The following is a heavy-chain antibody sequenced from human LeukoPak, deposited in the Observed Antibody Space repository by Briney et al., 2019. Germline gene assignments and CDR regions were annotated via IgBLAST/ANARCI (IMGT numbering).Heavy chain of an antibody. Sequence: PSETLSLTCTVSGGSISSYYWSWTRQPPGKGLEWIGYIYYSGSTNYNPSLKSRVTISVDTSKNQFSLKLSSVTAADTAVYYCARDRDYGDYGFDYWGQGTLVTVSS. CDR3: ARDRDYGDYGFDY. V-gene: IGHV4-59*01. CDR2: IYYSGST. D-gene: IGHD4-17*01. J-gene: IGHJ4*02. CDR1: GGSISSYY.